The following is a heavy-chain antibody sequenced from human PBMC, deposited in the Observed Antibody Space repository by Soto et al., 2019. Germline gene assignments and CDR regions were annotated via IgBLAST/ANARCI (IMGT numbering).Heavy chain of an antibody. CDR3: ARDDVLLWFGEYHNWFDP. D-gene: IGHD3-10*01. J-gene: IGHJ5*02. CDR2: IWYDGGNK. V-gene: IGHV3-33*01. Sequence: GGSLRLSCAASGFTFSSYGMHWVRQAPGKGLEWVAVIWYDGGNKYYADSVKGRFTISRDNSKNTLYLQMNSLRAEDTAVYYCARDDVLLWFGEYHNWFDPWSQGTLVTVSS. CDR1: GFTFSSYG.